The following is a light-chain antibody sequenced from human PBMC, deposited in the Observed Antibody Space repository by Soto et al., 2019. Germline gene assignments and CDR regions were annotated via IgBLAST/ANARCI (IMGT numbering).Light chain of an antibody. J-gene: IGKJ1*01. Sequence: EIVLTQSPGTLSLSPGERGTLSCRASQNLGTLYLAWFQQKSGQAPRRLIYSASRRATGIPDRFTGSGSGTDCALTSNRVEPEDFEVYFCQQYAGSPRTFGQGTKVEIK. V-gene: IGKV3-20*01. CDR3: QQYAGSPRT. CDR2: SAS. CDR1: QNLGTLY.